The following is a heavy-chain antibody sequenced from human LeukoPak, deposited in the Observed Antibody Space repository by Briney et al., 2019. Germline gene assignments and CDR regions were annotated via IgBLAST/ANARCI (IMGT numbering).Heavy chain of an antibody. J-gene: IGHJ3*02. CDR2: ISYDGSNK. CDR3: ARDPGVTIFGVVIIWDAFDI. Sequence: GGSLRLSCAASGFTFSSYAMHWVRQAPGKGLEWVAVISYDGSNKYYADSVKGRFTISRDNSKNTLYLQMNSLRAEDTAVYYCARDPGVTIFGVVIIWDAFDIWGQGTMVTVSS. CDR1: GFTFSSYA. V-gene: IGHV3-30-3*01. D-gene: IGHD3-3*01.